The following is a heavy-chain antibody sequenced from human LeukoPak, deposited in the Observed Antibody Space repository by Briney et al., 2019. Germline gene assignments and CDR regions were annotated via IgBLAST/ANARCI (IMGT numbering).Heavy chain of an antibody. D-gene: IGHD6-13*01. CDR2: MNPNSGDT. Sequence: ASVKVSCKASGYTFTSYDFNWVRQATGQGLEWMGWMNPNSGDTGYAPKFQGRVTITRNTSISTAYMELSSLGSEDTAVYYCARAYSSSWSRQYYYYYYMDVWGKGTTVTVSS. J-gene: IGHJ6*03. CDR3: ARAYSSSWSRQYYYYYYMDV. CDR1: GYTFTSYD. V-gene: IGHV1-8*03.